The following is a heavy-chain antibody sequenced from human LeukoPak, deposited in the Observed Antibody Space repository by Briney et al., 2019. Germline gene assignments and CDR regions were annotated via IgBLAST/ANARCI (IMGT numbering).Heavy chain of an antibody. Sequence: PGGSLRLSCAASGFTVSSNYMSWVRQAPGKGLEWVSVIYSGGSTYYADSVKGRFTISRDNSKNTLYLQMNSLRAEDTAVYYCAGGYYDILTGYYVAYDYWGQGTLVTVSS. CDR2: IYSGGST. CDR1: GFTVSSNY. CDR3: AGGYYDILTGYYVAYDY. D-gene: IGHD3-9*01. V-gene: IGHV3-66*01. J-gene: IGHJ4*02.